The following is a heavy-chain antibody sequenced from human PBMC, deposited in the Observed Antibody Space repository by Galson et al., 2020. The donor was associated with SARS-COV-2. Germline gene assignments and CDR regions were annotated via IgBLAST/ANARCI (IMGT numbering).Heavy chain of an antibody. CDR3: ARAIETATTLGY. CDR2: INPNSGDT. CDR1: GYTFTDYY. V-gene: IGHV1-2*02. Sequence: ASVKVSCKASGYTFTDYYIYWVRQAPGQQLEWMGWINPNSGDTNYAQKFQGRVTMTRDTSIRTAYLELSRLTSDDTAVYYCARAIETATTLGYWGQGTLVTVSS. J-gene: IGHJ4*02. D-gene: IGHD6-25*01.